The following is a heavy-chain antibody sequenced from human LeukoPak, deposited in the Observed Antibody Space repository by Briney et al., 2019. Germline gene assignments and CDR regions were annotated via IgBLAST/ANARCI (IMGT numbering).Heavy chain of an antibody. D-gene: IGHD6-19*01. CDR3: VRDPSIAVAGTLNWFDP. CDR2: ISSTSTYI. V-gene: IGHV3-21*01. CDR1: GFTFSSYS. J-gene: IGHJ5*02. Sequence: GGSLRLSCAASGFTFSSYSMNWVRQAPGKGLWWVSSISSTSTYIYYADSVKGRFTISRDNAKNSLYLQMNSLRAEDTAVYYCVRDPSIAVAGTLNWFDPWGQGTLVTVSS.